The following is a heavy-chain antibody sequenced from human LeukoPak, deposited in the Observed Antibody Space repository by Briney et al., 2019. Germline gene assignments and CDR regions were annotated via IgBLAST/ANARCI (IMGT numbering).Heavy chain of an antibody. D-gene: IGHD4-23*01. CDR2: IIPIFGTA. Sequence: AASVKVSCKASGGTFSSYAISWVRQAPGQGLEWMGGIIPIFGTANYAQKFQGRVTITADKSTSTAYMELRSLRSDDTAVYYCARGYGGPLDYWGQGTLVTVSS. V-gene: IGHV1-69*06. CDR3: ARGYGGPLDY. CDR1: GGTFSSYA. J-gene: IGHJ4*02.